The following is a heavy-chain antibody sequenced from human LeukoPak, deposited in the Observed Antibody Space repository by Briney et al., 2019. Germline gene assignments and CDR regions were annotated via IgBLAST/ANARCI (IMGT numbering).Heavy chain of an antibody. CDR3: ARVSLGNEPGSPQNYYYYGMDV. Sequence: SVNVSCKASGGTFSSYAISWVRQAPGQGLEWMGGIIPIFGTANYAQKFQGRVTITADESTSTAYMELSSLRSEDTAVYYCARVSLGNEPGSPQNYYYYGMDVWGQGTTVTVSS. CDR2: IIPIFGTA. J-gene: IGHJ6*02. V-gene: IGHV1-69*13. CDR1: GGTFSSYA.